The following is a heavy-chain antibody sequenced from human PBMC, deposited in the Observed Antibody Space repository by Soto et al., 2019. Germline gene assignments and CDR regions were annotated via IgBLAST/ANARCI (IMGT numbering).Heavy chain of an antibody. CDR1: GGSFSGYY. Sequence: SETLSLTCAVYGGSFSGYYWSWIRQPPGKGLEWIGEINHSGSTNYNPSLKSRVTISVDTSKNQFSLKLSSVTAADTAVYYCARGGGRSSWYANYYYYYGMDVWGQGTTVTVSS. V-gene: IGHV4-34*01. J-gene: IGHJ6*02. D-gene: IGHD6-13*01. CDR2: INHSGST. CDR3: ARGGGRSSWYANYYYYYGMDV.